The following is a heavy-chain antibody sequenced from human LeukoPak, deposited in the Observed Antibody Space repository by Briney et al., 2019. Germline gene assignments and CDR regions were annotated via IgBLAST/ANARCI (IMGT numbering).Heavy chain of an antibody. CDR1: GGTFSSYA. CDR2: IIPIFGTA. CDR3: ARDYYDSSGYYSPEGY. J-gene: IGHJ4*02. V-gene: IGHV1-69*13. D-gene: IGHD3-22*01. Sequence: ASVKVSCKASGGTFSSYAISWVRQAPGQGLEWMGGIIPIFGTANYAQKFQGRVTITADESTSTAYMELSSLRSEDTAVYYCARDYYDSSGYYSPEGYWGQGTRVTVSS.